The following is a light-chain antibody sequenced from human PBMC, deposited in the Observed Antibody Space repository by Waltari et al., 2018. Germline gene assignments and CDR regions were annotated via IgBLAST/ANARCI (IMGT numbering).Light chain of an antibody. CDR3: CSYAGSSTSV. CDR1: SSDVGSYNL. J-gene: IGLJ1*01. CDR2: EVS. V-gene: IGLV2-23*02. Sequence: QSALTQPASVSGSPGQSIPISCTGTSSDVGSYNLVSWYQQHPGKAPKLMIYEVSKRPSGVSNRFSGSKSGNTASLTISGLQAEDEADYYCCSYAGSSTSVFGTGTKVTVL.